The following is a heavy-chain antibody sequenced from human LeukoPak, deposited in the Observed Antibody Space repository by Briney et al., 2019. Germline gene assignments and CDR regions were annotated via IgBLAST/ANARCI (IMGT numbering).Heavy chain of an antibody. CDR3: AKYSGHDTSGYYESRAFDI. CDR1: GDSISSDH. D-gene: IGHD3-22*01. Sequence: SETLSLTCTVSGDSISSDHWSWIRQPPGKGLEWIGYIYYSGNTNYNPSLKSRVTISVDTSKNQFSLKLSSVTAADTAVYCCAKYSGHDTSGYYESRAFDIWGQGTMVTVSS. J-gene: IGHJ3*02. CDR2: IYYSGNT. V-gene: IGHV4-59*01.